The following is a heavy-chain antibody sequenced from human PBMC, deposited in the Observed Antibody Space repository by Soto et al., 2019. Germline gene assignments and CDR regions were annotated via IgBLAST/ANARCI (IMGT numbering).Heavy chain of an antibody. V-gene: IGHV3-74*01. CDR1: GFTFSSYW. CDR3: ARVGRGFWYFDL. J-gene: IGHJ2*01. CDR2: MNSDGSTT. Sequence: EVQLVESGGGLVQSGGSLRLSCAASGFTFSSYWMHWVRQAPGKGLVWVSRMNSDGSTTSYADSVKGRFTISRDNAKNTVYLQMNSLTAEDTAVYYCARVGRGFWYFDLWGRGTLVTVSS.